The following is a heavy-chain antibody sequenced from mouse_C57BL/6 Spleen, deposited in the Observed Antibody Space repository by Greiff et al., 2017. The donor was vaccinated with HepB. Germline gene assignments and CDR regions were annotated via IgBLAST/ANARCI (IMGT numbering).Heavy chain of an antibody. CDR2: IDPSDSYT. V-gene: IGHV1-69*01. CDR1: GYTFTSYW. Sequence: QVQLQQPGAELVMPGASVKLSCKASGYTFTSYWMHWVKQRPGQGLEWIGVIDPSDSYTNYNQKFKGKSTLTVDKSSSTAYMQLSSLTSEDSAVYYCARGYGSGPDCWGQGTTLTVSS. CDR3: ARGYGSGPDC. D-gene: IGHD1-1*01. J-gene: IGHJ2*01.